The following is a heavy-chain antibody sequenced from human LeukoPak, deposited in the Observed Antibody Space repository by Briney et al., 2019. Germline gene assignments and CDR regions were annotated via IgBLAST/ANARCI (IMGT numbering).Heavy chain of an antibody. V-gene: IGHV3-30*18. CDR3: AKELRGYSYGEH. CDR2: VSFDGSKK. Sequence: GGSLRLSCAASGFTFNNYGMHWSPKAPGKGREGLAVVSFDGSKKFYGDSVKGRFTISRDSSKDTLSLQMNSLRAEDTAVYYCAKELRGYSYGEHWGQGTLVTVSS. CDR1: GFTFNNYG. D-gene: IGHD5-18*01. J-gene: IGHJ4*02.